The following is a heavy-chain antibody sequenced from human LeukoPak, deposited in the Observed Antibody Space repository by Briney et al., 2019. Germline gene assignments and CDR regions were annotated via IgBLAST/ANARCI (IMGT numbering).Heavy chain of an antibody. CDR2: ISGSALST. Sequence: GESLRLSCAASGFTFSNYAMSWIRQAPGKGLEWVSSISGSALSTYYADSVKGRFTISRDNSKNTLYLEVNNLRAEDTALFYCAKGDNDILTGFYNSFDSWGQGTLVTVSS. CDR3: AKGDNDILTGFYNSFDS. CDR1: GFTFSNYA. V-gene: IGHV3-23*01. D-gene: IGHD3-9*01. J-gene: IGHJ4*02.